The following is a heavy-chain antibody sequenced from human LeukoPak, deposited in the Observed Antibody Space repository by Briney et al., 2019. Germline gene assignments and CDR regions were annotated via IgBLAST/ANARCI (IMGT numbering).Heavy chain of an antibody. V-gene: IGHV3-23*01. D-gene: IGHD4-23*01. Sequence: GGSLRLSCAASGFTFNNYAMRWFRQAPGKGLEWVSAITNTGGTTYYADSVKGRFTISRDNSKDTLFLQMNNLRAGDTAIYYCADVLAVTSSNGGQGTLVTASS. J-gene: IGHJ4*02. CDR2: ITNTGGTT. CDR1: GFTFNNYA. CDR3: ADVLAVTSSN.